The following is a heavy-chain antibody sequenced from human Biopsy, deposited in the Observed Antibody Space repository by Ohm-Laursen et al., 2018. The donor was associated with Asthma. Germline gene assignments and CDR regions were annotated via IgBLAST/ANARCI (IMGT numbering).Heavy chain of an antibody. V-gene: IGHV4-30-2*01. D-gene: IGHD5-24*01. CDR2: IYHSGST. J-gene: IGHJ4*02. Sequence: QTLSLTCAISGGSLSSGGYSWSWIRQPPGKGLEWIGYIYHSGSTYYNPSLKSRVTISVDRSKNQFSLKLSSVTAADTAVYYCARVKDGYNFDYWGQGTLVTVSS. CDR3: ARVKDGYNFDY. CDR1: GGSLSSGGYS.